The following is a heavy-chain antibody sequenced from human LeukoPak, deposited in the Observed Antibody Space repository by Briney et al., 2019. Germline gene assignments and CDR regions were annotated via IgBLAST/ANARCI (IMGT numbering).Heavy chain of an antibody. V-gene: IGHV4-59*12. D-gene: IGHD2-2*01. CDR2: IYYSGST. CDR3: ARDFCSSTSCYYDAFDI. Sequence: SETLSLTCTVSGGSISSYYWSWIRQPPGKGLEWIGYIYYSGSTNYNPSLKSRVTISVDTSKNQFSLKLSSVTAADTAVYYCARDFCSSTSCYYDAFDIWGQGTMVTVSS. CDR1: GGSISSYY. J-gene: IGHJ3*02.